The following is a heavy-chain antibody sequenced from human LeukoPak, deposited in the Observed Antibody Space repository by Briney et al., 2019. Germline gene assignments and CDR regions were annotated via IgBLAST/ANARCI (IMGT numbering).Heavy chain of an antibody. V-gene: IGHV4-59*01. Sequence: SETLSLTCTVSGGPISTYYWSWIRQPPGKRLEWIGYIHYSGGTYYNPSLKSRVTISVDTSKNQFSLKLSSVTAADTAVYYCASSTLAYCGGDCYSGGWFDPWGQGTLVTVSS. CDR3: ASSTLAYCGGDCYSGGWFDP. J-gene: IGHJ5*02. CDR1: GGPISTYY. D-gene: IGHD2-21*02. CDR2: IHYSGGT.